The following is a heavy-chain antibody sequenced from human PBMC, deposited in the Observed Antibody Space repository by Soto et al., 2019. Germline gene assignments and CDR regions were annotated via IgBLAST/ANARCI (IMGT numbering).Heavy chain of an antibody. Sequence: EVQLVESGGGLVKPGGSLRLSCAASGFTFSSYSMNWVRQAPGRGLEWVSSISSSSSYIYYADSVKGRFTISRDNAKNSPSLQTTGLTDEDTAVYYCARVGYGGYDNLVSIDYWGQRPLVTVSS. CDR1: GFTFSSYS. D-gene: IGHD5-12*01. CDR2: ISSSSSYI. CDR3: ARVGYGGYDNLVSIDY. V-gene: IGHV3-21*01. J-gene: IGHJ4*02.